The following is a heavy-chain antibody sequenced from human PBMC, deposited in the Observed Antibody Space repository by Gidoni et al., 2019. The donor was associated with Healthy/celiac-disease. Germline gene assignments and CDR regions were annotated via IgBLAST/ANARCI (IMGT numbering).Heavy chain of an antibody. J-gene: IGHJ4*02. Sequence: QVQLVESGGGWVKPGGSLRRSCAASGFTCSDYYMSWIRQAPGKGLEWVSYISISGSTISYADSVKGRFTISRDNAKNSLYLQMNSLRAEDTAVYYCARRYYGSGSYWGLDYWGQGTLVTVSS. V-gene: IGHV3-11*01. CDR2: ISISGSTI. CDR1: GFTCSDYY. CDR3: ARRYYGSGSYWGLDY. D-gene: IGHD3-10*01.